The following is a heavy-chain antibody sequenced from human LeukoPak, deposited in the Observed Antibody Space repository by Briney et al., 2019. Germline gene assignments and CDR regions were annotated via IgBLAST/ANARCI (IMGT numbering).Heavy chain of an antibody. CDR2: INPNTGGT. CDR3: ARGGVRTAASNFAY. J-gene: IGHJ4*02. V-gene: IGHV1-2*02. D-gene: IGHD6-13*01. Sequence: ASVKVSCKASGYTFTDYYIHWVRQAPGQGLEWMAWINPNTGGTKYAQKFQVRVTLTRDTSINTAYMELTRLGSDDTAVYYCARGGVRTAASNFAYWGQGTLVTVSS. CDR1: GYTFTDYY.